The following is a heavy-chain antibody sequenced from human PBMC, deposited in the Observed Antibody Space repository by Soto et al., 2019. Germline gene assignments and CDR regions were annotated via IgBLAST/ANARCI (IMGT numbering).Heavy chain of an antibody. Sequence: QVQLLQSGAEVKKPGSSVRVSCEASGGTSRTYAISWVRQAPGQGLEWMGEIIPIFGTVNYAQKFQGRVTITADESTNTVYMDLRSLRSEDTAVYYCAKGAVAGTTTFYYYYGMDVWGQGTTVTVSS. CDR3: AKGAVAGTTTFYYYYGMDV. V-gene: IGHV1-69*12. CDR1: GGTSRTYA. D-gene: IGHD6-19*01. CDR2: IIPIFGTV. J-gene: IGHJ6*02.